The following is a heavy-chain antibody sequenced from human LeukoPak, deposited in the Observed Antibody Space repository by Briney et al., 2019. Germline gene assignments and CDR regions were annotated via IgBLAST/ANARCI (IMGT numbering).Heavy chain of an antibody. Sequence: PSETLSLTCTVSGGSISSSSYYWGWIRQPPGKGLEWIGSIYYSGSTYYNPSLKSRVTISVDTSKNQFSLKLSSVTAADTTVYYCARHWYNWNRSNFDYWGQGTLVTVSS. V-gene: IGHV4-39*01. CDR3: ARHWYNWNRSNFDY. D-gene: IGHD1-20*01. CDR1: GGSISSSSYY. J-gene: IGHJ4*02. CDR2: IYYSGST.